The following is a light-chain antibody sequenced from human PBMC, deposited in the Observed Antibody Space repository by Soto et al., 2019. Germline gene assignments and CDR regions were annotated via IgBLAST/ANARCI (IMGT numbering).Light chain of an antibody. Sequence: QLVLTQSPSASASLGASVKLTCTLSSGHSNYAIAWHQQQPEKGPRYLMKVNSDGSHRKGDGIPDRFSGSSSGAQRYLTISSHQSEDEADYYCQTWGTGIRVFGTGTKVTVL. J-gene: IGLJ1*01. CDR2: VNSDGSH. CDR1: SGHSNYA. CDR3: QTWGTGIRV. V-gene: IGLV4-69*01.